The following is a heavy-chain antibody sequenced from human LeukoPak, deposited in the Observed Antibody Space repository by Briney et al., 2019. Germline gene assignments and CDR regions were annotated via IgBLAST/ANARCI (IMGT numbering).Heavy chain of an antibody. V-gene: IGHV1-8*01. D-gene: IGHD2-2*02. J-gene: IGHJ5*02. CDR3: VRPWGYSSTSCYSWFDP. CDR1: GYSITSYD. Sequence: ASVKVSCKASGYSITSYDINWVRQATGQGLEWMGWMNPNSGITGYAQKFQGRVTMTRNTSISAAYMELSSLRSEDPAVYYCVRPWGYSSTSCYSWFDPWGQGTLVTVSS. CDR2: MNPNSGIT.